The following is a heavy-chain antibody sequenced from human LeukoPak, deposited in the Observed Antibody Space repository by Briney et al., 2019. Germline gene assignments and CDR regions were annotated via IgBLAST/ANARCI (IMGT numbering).Heavy chain of an antibody. V-gene: IGHV4-34*01. CDR2: INHSGST. CDR3: ARGGGMAYGSALSS. Sequence: SETLSLTRAVYGGSFSGYYWSWIRQPPGKGLEWIGEINHSGSTNYNPSLKSRVTISVDTSKNQFSLKLSSVTAADTAVYYCARGGGMAYGSALSSWGQGTLVTVSS. CDR1: GGSFSGYY. D-gene: IGHD3-10*01. J-gene: IGHJ4*02.